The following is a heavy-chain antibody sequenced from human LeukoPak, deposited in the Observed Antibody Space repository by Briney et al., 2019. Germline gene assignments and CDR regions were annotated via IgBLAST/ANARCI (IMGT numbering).Heavy chain of an antibody. D-gene: IGHD4-17*01. V-gene: IGHV1-69*04. CDR1: GGTFSSYA. CDR2: IIPILGIA. Sequence: SVKVSCKASGGTFSSYAISWVRQAPGQGLEWMGRIIPILGIANYAQKFQGRVTITADKSTSTAYMELSSLRSEDTAVYYCARETPRDETYLDYVWGQGTLVTVSS. CDR3: ARETPRDETYLDYV. J-gene: IGHJ4*02.